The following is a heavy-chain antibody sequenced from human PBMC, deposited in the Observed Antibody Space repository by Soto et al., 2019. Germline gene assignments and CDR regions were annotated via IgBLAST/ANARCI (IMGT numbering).Heavy chain of an antibody. J-gene: IGHJ4*01. CDR3: ARDWDYDSSGYPLGQ. CDR2: IYYSGIT. Sequence: SETLSLTCTVSGGSISSYCWSWIRQPPGKGLEWIGYIYYSGITNYNPSLKSRVTISVDTSKNQFSLKLSYVTHADTAVYYCARDWDYDSSGYPLGQWGQGTMVTVYS. V-gene: IGHV4-59*01. CDR1: GGSISSYC. D-gene: IGHD3-22*01.